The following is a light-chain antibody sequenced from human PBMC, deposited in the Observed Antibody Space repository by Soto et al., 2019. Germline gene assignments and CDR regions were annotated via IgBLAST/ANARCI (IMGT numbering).Light chain of an antibody. CDR2: GAS. V-gene: IGKV3-20*01. CDR3: HQHGGSPET. CDR1: RSVNNNY. J-gene: IGKJ1*01. Sequence: EIVLTQSPGTLSLSPGERATLSCRASRSVNNNYLAWYQQKPGQARRLLICGASSRATGIPDRCIGSGSGKEFILTISRLVPDDFAIYHCHQHGGSPETVGQGTKVDSK.